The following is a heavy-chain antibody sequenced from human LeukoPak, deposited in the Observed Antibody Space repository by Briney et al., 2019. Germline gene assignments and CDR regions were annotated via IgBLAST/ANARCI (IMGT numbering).Heavy chain of an antibody. D-gene: IGHD3-3*01. J-gene: IGHJ4*02. CDR3: ARDRYYDFWSGYYS. V-gene: IGHV3-7*01. Sequence: GGSLRLSCAASGFTFSSYWVSWVRQAPGKGLEWVANIKQDGSEKYYVDSVKGRFTISRDNAKNSLYLQMNSLRAEDTAVYYCARDRYYDFWSGYYSWGQGTLVTVSS. CDR2: IKQDGSEK. CDR1: GFTFSSYW.